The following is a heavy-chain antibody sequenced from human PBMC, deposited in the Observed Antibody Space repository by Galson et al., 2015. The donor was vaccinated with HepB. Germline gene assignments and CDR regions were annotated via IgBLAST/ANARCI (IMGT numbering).Heavy chain of an antibody. J-gene: IGHJ3*02. Sequence: QSGAEVKKPGESLKISCKGSGYSLSTYWIAWVRQMPGKGLEWMGIIYPGDSDTAYSPSFQGQVTISADKSISTAYLQWSSLRASDTAMYYCARGSIVGGNTNAFDIWGQGTMVTVSS. CDR3: ARGSIVGGNTNAFDI. CDR2: IYPGDSDT. D-gene: IGHD1-26*01. CDR1: GYSLSTYW. V-gene: IGHV5-51*01.